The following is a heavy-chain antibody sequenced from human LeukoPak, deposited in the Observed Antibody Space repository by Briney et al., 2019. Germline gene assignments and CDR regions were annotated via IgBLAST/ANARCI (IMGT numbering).Heavy chain of an antibody. CDR3: ARDSGTWIQPSDY. Sequence: ASVKVSCKASGYTFTGYYMHWVRQAPGQGLEWMGWINPNSGGTNYAQKLQGRVTMTTDTSTSTAYMELRSLRSDDTAVYYCARDSGTWIQPSDYWGQGTLVTVSS. V-gene: IGHV1-2*02. J-gene: IGHJ4*02. D-gene: IGHD5-18*01. CDR1: GYTFTGYY. CDR2: INPNSGGT.